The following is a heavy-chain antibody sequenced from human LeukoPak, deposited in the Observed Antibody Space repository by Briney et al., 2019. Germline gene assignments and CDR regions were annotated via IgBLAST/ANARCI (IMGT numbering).Heavy chain of an antibody. V-gene: IGHV4-59*08. CDR3: ARLSVATYYLDY. J-gene: IGHJ4*02. CDR2: IYYSGNT. Sequence: PSETLSLTCTVSGGSISFYYWSWIRQPPGKGLEWIGYIYYSGNTNFNPSLKSRVTISVDTSKNQFSLKLRSVTAADTAVYYCARLSVATYYLDYWGQGTLVTVSS. D-gene: IGHD5-12*01. CDR1: GGSISFYY.